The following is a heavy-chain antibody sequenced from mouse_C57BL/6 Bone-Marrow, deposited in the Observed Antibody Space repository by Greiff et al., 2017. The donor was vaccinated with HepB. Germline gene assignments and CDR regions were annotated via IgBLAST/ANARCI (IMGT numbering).Heavy chain of an antibody. CDR2: ISNGGGST. CDR1: GFTFSDYY. J-gene: IGHJ4*01. D-gene: IGHD4-1*01. V-gene: IGHV5-12*01. CDR3: ARLTGTIYAMDY. Sequence: EVQVVESGGGLAQPGGSLKLSCAASGFTFSDYYMYWVRRTPEKRLEWVAYISNGGGSTYYPDTVKGRFTISRDNAKNTLYLQMSRLKSEDTAMYYCARLTGTIYAMDYWGQGTSVTVSS.